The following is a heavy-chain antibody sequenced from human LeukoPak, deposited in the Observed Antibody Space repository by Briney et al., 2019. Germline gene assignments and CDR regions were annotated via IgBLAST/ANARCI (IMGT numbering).Heavy chain of an antibody. V-gene: IGHV1-69*06. CDR3: ASGSSWYDAFDI. CDR1: GGTFSSYA. Sequence: SVTVSCKASGGTFSSYAISWVRQAPGQGLEWMGGIIPIFGTANYAQKFQGRVTITADKSTSTAYMELSSLRSEDTAVYYCASGSSWYDAFDIWGQGTMVTVSS. CDR2: IIPIFGTA. J-gene: IGHJ3*02. D-gene: IGHD6-13*01.